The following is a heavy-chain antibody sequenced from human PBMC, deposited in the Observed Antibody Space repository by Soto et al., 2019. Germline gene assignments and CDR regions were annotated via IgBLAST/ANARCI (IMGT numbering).Heavy chain of an antibody. J-gene: IGHJ4*02. CDR3: ARDRYKWNYGTLDY. Sequence: GGSLILSCAASGFTSSSYSMNWVRQAPGKGLEWVSYISSSSSTIYYADSVKGRFTISRDNAKNSLYLQMNSLRAEDTAVYYCARDRYKWNYGTLDYWGQGTLVTVSS. CDR1: GFTSSSYS. V-gene: IGHV3-48*01. CDR2: ISSSSSTI. D-gene: IGHD1-7*01.